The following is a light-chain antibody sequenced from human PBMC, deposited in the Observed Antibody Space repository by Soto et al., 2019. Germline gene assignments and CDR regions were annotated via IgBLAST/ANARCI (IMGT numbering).Light chain of an antibody. CDR3: QQGYNWPLT. CDR1: QSINSE. Sequence: EIVMTQSPATLSLSPGERAALSCRASQSINSELAWYQQKPGQPPRLLIYGPSTRATGVPARFTGSESGSEFTLTISGLQSEDFAVYYCQQGYNWPLTFGQGTRLEI. V-gene: IGKV3-15*01. J-gene: IGKJ2*01. CDR2: GPS.